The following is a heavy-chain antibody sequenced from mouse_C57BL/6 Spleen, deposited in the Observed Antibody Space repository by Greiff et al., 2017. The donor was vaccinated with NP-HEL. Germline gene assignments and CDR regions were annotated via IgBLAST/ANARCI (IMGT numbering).Heavy chain of an antibody. CDR2: IHPNSGST. J-gene: IGHJ4*01. CDR1: GYTFTSYW. V-gene: IGHV1-64*01. D-gene: IGHD2-4*01. Sequence: QVQLQQPGAELVKPGASVKLSCKASGYTFTSYWMHWVKQRPGQGLEWIGMIHPNSGSTNYNEKFKSKATLTVDKSSSTAYMQLSSLTSEDSAVYYCARWGHYDYNYYAMDYWGQGTSVTVSS. CDR3: ARWGHYDYNYYAMDY.